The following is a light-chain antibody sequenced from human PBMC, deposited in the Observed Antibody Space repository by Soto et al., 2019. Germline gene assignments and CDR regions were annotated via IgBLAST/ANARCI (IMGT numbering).Light chain of an antibody. CDR3: SSYTSSITWV. Sequence: QSALTQPASVSGSPGQSITIPCTGTTTDVGGYNYVSWYQQHPGKAPKLLIYEVSNRPSGVSDRFSGSKSGNMASLTISGFQAEDEADYYCSSYTSSITWVFGGGTKLTVL. CDR2: EVS. CDR1: TTDVGGYNY. J-gene: IGLJ2*01. V-gene: IGLV2-14*01.